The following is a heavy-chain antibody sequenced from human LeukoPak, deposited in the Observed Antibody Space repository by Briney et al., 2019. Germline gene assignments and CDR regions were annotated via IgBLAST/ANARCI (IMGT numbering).Heavy chain of an antibody. CDR1: GFTFDDYA. D-gene: IGHD6-19*01. CDR2: ISGSGGST. CDR3: AKGKWLVSASSDG. Sequence: GGSLRLSCAASGFTFDDYAMHWVRQAPGKGLEWVSAISGSGGSTYYADSVKGRFTISRDNSKNTLYLQMNSLRAEDTAVYYCAKGKWLVSASSDGWGQGTLVTVSS. J-gene: IGHJ4*02. V-gene: IGHV3-23*01.